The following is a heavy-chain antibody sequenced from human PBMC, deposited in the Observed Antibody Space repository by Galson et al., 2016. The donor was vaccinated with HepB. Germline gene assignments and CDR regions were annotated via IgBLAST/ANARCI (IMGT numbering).Heavy chain of an antibody. CDR1: GFTLSSYA. D-gene: IGHD2-21*02. CDR3: AKSLLGVTLVSYYYGMDV. CDR2: ISGRGGST. J-gene: IGHJ6*02. V-gene: IGHV3-23*01. Sequence: SLRLSCAASGFTLSSYAMSWVRQAPGKGLEWVLGISGRGGSTHYADSVEGRFTISRDNSKNTLYLQMKSLRAEDTAVYYCAKSLLGVTLVSYYYGMDVWGQGTTVTVSS.